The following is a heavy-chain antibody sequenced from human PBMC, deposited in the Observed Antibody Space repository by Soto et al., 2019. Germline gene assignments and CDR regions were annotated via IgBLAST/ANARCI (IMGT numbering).Heavy chain of an antibody. Sequence: QVQLQESGPGLVKPSQTLSLTCTVSGCSISSGVYYCSWIRQHPGKGLEWIGYIDYSGSTYYNPSLVSRVTISVDTSKNQLYLKLSSVTAADTAVYYCARGLNTAGSWFDPCGQGTLVTVSS. CDR2: IDYSGST. CDR1: GCSISSGVYY. J-gene: IGHJ5*02. V-gene: IGHV4-31*03. CDR3: ARGLNTAGSWFDP. D-gene: IGHD5-18*01.